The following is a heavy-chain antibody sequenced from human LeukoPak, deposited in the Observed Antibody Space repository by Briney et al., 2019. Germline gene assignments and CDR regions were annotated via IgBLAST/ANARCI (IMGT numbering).Heavy chain of an antibody. CDR3: ARARATVTRISSFDI. CDR1: GFTFSSYA. D-gene: IGHD4-17*01. CDR2: ISFDGTHD. Sequence: GGPLRLSCAASGFTFSSYAIHWVRQAPGKGLEWVAVISFDGTHDFYADSVEGRFTISRDNSKNTLYLQMNSLRADDTAVYYCARARATVTRISSFDIWGQGTMVTVSS. J-gene: IGHJ3*02. V-gene: IGHV3-30*04.